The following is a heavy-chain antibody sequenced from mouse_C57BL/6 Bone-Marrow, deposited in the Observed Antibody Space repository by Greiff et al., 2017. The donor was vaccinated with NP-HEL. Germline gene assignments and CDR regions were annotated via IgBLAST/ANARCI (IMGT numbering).Heavy chain of an antibody. D-gene: IGHD2-4*01. J-gene: IGHJ3*02. CDR2: INSDGGSP. V-gene: IGHV5-2*01. CDR3: ARRIYYDYDEGGL. CDR1: EYEFPSHD. Sequence: EVHLVESGGGLVQPGESLKLSCESNEYEFPSHDMSWVRKTPEKRLELVAAINSDGGSPYYPDTMERRFIISRDNTKKTLYRQMGSLRSEDTALYYCARRIYYDYDEGGLGGQGTLVTVSA.